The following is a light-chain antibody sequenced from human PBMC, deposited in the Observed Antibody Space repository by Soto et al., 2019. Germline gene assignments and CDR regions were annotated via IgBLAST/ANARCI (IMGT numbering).Light chain of an antibody. CDR3: QQYGSSALT. CDR2: GAS. V-gene: IGKV3-20*01. J-gene: IGKJ4*01. Sequence: EIVLTQSPATLSLSPGERATLSCRASQSVSSIYLAWYQQKPGQAPRLLIYGASSRPTGIPDRFSGSGSGTDFTLTISRLEPEDFAVYYCQQYGSSALTFGGGTKVEIK. CDR1: QSVSSIY.